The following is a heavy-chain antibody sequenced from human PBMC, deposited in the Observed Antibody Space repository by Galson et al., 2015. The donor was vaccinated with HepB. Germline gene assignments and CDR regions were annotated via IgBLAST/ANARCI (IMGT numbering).Heavy chain of an antibody. V-gene: IGHV3-21*01. CDR2: ISRNNDYK. Sequence: SLSLSCAASGYTFSNYNMNWVRQPPGKGLEWVSSISRNNDYKHYADTVTGRFTITRDNAKNSLYLQMNSLRAEDAAVYYGARDGGKPVAGTWWFDPWGQGTPVTVSS. D-gene: IGHD6-19*01. J-gene: IGHJ5*02. CDR1: GYTFSNYN. CDR3: ARDGGKPVAGTWWFDP.